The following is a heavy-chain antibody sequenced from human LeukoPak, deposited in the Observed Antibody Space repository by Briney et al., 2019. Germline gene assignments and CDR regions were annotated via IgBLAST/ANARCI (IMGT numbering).Heavy chain of an antibody. CDR1: GYTFTSYG. J-gene: IGHJ4*02. CDR2: ISAYNGNR. V-gene: IGHV1-18*01. Sequence: GASVKVSCKASGYTFTSYGISWVRQAPGQGLEWMGWISAYNGNRNYAQKLQGRVTMTTDTSTSTAYMELRSLRSDDTAVYYCARAGDYVWGSYRPDYWGQGTLVTVSS. D-gene: IGHD3-16*02. CDR3: ARAGDYVWGSYRPDY.